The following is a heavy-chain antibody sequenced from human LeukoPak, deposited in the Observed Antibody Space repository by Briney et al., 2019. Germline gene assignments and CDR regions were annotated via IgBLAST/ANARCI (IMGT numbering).Heavy chain of an antibody. J-gene: IGHJ6*03. CDR1: GGSISSYY. V-gene: IGHV4-59*01. Sequence: SETLSLTCTVSGGSISSYYWSWIRQPPGKGLEWIGYIYYSGSTNYNPSLKSRATISVDTSKNQFSLMLSSVTAADTAVYYCARAASTGYYYYYMDVWGKGTTVTVSS. D-gene: IGHD1-14*01. CDR3: ARAASTGYYYYYMDV. CDR2: IYYSGST.